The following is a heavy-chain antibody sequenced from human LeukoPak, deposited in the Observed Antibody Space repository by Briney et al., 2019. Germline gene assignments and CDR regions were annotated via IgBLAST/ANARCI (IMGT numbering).Heavy chain of an antibody. J-gene: IGHJ4*02. CDR3: AKGQELDDGVFDS. V-gene: IGHV3-23*01. CDR1: GFTFSSIA. CDR2: IRSNGDTA. Sequence: PGGSLRLSCTASGFTFSSIALTWVRQAPGKGLEWVSTIRSNGDTAYNADSVNGRFTISRDNSKNTLYLQMDSLSVEDTAIYYCAKGQELDDGVFDSWGQGTLVTVSS. D-gene: IGHD1-1*01.